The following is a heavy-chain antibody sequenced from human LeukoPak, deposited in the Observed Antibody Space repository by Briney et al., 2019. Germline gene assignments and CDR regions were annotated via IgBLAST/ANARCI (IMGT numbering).Heavy chain of an antibody. CDR1: GFTFSSYE. Sequence: QSGGSLRLSCAASGFTFSSYEMNWVRHAPGRGLEWVSHISGGGESTVYPDAVKGRFTISRDNAKNSLYLQMNSLRVEDTGVYYCARRSGRRYEYWGQGVLVTVSP. J-gene: IGHJ4*02. CDR3: ARRSGRRYEY. D-gene: IGHD5-24*01. CDR2: ISGGGEST. V-gene: IGHV3-48*03.